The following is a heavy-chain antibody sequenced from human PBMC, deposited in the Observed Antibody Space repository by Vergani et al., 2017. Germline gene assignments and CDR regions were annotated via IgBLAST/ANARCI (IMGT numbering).Heavy chain of an antibody. V-gene: IGHV5-51*01. CDR3: ASRSRGYSSSWYYFDY. J-gene: IGHJ4*02. CDR2: IYPGDSDT. D-gene: IGHD6-13*01. CDR1: GYSFTSYW. Sequence: EVQLVQSGAEVKKPGESLKISCKGSGYSFTSYWIGWVRQMPGKGLEWMGIIYPGDSDTRYSPSFQGQVTISAAKSISTAYLQWGSLKASDTAMYYCASRSRGYSSSWYYFDYWGQGTLVTVSS.